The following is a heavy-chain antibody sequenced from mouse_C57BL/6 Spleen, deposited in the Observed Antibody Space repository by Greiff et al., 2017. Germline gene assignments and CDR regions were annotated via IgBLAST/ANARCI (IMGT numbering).Heavy chain of an antibody. V-gene: IGHV1-59*01. CDR2: IDPSDSYT. CDR3: ARHYCGSSYFDY. CDR1: GYTFTSYW. D-gene: IGHD1-1*01. Sequence: QVQLQQPGAELVRPGTSVKLSCKASGYTFTSYWMYWVKQRPGQGLEWIGVIDPSDSYTNYNQKFKGKATLTVDTSSSTAYLQLSSLTSEDSAVYYCARHYCGSSYFDYWGQGTTLTVSS. J-gene: IGHJ2*01.